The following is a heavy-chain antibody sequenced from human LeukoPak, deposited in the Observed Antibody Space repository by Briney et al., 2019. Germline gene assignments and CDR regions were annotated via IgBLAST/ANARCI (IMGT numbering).Heavy chain of an antibody. V-gene: IGHV3-23*01. D-gene: IGHD3-22*01. CDR2: INGSGGST. CDR3: AKRPGYYYDSSGYYQPTDY. Sequence: GGSLRLSCAASGFTFSSYAMSWVRQAPGKGLEWVSAINGSGGSTYYADSVKGRFTISRDNSKNTLYLQMNSLRAEDTAVYYCAKRPGYYYDSSGYYQPTDYWGQGTLVTVSS. J-gene: IGHJ4*02. CDR1: GFTFSSYA.